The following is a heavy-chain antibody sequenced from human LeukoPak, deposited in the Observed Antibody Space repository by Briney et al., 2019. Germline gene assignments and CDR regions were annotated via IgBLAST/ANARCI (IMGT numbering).Heavy chain of an antibody. D-gene: IGHD3-22*01. V-gene: IGHV4-39*07. CDR3: QGFSGYYPPPGYYYYMGV. CDR2: IYYSGST. Sequence: PSETLSLTCTVSGGSISSSSYYWGWIRQPPGKGLEWIGSIYYSGSTYYNPSLKSRVTISVGTSKNQFSLKLSSVTAADTAVYYCQGFSGYYPPPGYYYYMGVWGKGTTVTVSS. CDR1: GGSISSSSYY. J-gene: IGHJ6*03.